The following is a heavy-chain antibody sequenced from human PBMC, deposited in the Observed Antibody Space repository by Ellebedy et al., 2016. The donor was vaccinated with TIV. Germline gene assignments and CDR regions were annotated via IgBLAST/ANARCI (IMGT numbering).Heavy chain of an antibody. CDR2: MYPGDSDT. Sequence: GESLKISCKASGYTYANYWIGWVRQMPGRGLEWMGVMYPGDSDTRCSPSFEGLVTMSNDKSISTAYLQWSSLKASDTAVYYCARPRGTSSAWAFDIWGQGTKVTVS. CDR3: ARPRGTSSAWAFDI. CDR1: GYTYANYW. V-gene: IGHV5-51*01. D-gene: IGHD3-10*01. J-gene: IGHJ3*02.